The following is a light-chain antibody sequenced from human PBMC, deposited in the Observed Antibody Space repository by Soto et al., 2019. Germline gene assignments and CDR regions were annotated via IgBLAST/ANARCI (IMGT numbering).Light chain of an antibody. CDR2: SNS. Sequence: QSVLTQPPSASGTPGQRVTISCSGSSSNIGVNTVNWYQRLPGTAPKLLIYSNSQRPSGVPDRFSGSKSGTSASLAISGLQSEDEADYYCAPWDDSLNGVVFGGGTKLTVL. V-gene: IGLV1-44*01. J-gene: IGLJ2*01. CDR1: SSNIGVNT. CDR3: APWDDSLNGVV.